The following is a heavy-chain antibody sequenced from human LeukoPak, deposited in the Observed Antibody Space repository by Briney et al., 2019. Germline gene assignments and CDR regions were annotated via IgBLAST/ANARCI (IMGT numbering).Heavy chain of an antibody. V-gene: IGHV3-53*01. D-gene: IGHD5-12*01. Sequence: GGSLRLSCAASGFTVSSNYMSWVRQAPGKGLEWVSAIYSGGSTYYADSVKGRFTISRDNSKNTLYLQMNSLRAADTALYYCARIDIGQGGYFDQWGQGTLVTVSS. CDR3: ARIDIGQGGYFDQ. J-gene: IGHJ4*02. CDR1: GFTVSSNY. CDR2: IYSGGST.